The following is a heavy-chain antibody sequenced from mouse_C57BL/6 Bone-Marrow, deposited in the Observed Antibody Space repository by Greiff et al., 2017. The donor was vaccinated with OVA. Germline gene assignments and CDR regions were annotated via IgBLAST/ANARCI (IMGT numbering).Heavy chain of an antibody. Sequence: QVTLKECGPGILQPSQTLSLTCSFSGFSLSTFGMGVGWIRQPSGKGLEWLAHIWWDDDKYYNPALKSRLTISKDTSKNQVFLKIANVDTADTATYYCARIAPYDYESSAWFAYWGQGTLVTVSA. CDR3: ARIAPYDYESSAWFAY. V-gene: IGHV8-8*01. J-gene: IGHJ3*01. CDR1: GFSLSTFGMG. D-gene: IGHD2-4*01. CDR2: IWWDDDK.